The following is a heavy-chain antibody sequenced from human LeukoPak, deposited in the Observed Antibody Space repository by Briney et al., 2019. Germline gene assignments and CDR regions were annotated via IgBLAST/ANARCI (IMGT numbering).Heavy chain of an antibody. V-gene: IGHV1-8*03. J-gene: IGHJ6*03. CDR3: ARAKRGVATIFYYYYMDV. CDR2: MNPNSGNT. Sequence: AASVKVSCKSSGYTFTSYDINWVRQATGQGLEWMGWMNPNSGNTGYAQKFQGRVTITRNTSISTAYMELSSLRSEDTAVYYCARAKRGVATIFYYYYMDVWGKGTTVTVSS. D-gene: IGHD5-12*01. CDR1: GYTFTSYD.